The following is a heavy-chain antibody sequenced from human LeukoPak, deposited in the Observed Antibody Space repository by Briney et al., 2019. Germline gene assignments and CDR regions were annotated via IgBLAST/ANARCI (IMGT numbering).Heavy chain of an antibody. V-gene: IGHV4-59*08. Sequence: SETLSLTCTVSGGSISSYYWSWIRQPPGKGLEWIGYIYYSGSTNYNPSLKSRVTISADTSKNQFSLKLSSVTAADTAVYYCARLADYYDSSGYRDAFDIWGQGTMVTASS. CDR1: GGSISSYY. CDR2: IYYSGST. CDR3: ARLADYYDSSGYRDAFDI. J-gene: IGHJ3*02. D-gene: IGHD3-22*01.